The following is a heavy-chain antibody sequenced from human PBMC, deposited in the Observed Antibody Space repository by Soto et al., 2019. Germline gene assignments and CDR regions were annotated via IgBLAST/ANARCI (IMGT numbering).Heavy chain of an antibody. D-gene: IGHD6-19*01. CDR2: IYYSGST. CDR3: VRLGGGSGWKYYFDY. V-gene: IGHV4-39*01. Sequence: PSETLSLTCSFSVVSISSRSYYCGWIRQPPGKGLEWIGSIYYSGSTYYNPSLKSRVTIFVDTSKNQFSLKLTSVTAADTALYYCVRLGGGSGWKYYFDYWGQGTMVTVS. J-gene: IGHJ4*02. CDR1: VVSISSRSYY.